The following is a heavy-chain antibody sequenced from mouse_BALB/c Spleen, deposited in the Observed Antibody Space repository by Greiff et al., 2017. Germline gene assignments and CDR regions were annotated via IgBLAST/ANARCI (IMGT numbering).Heavy chain of an antibody. CDR3: ARCDYDSYFDY. CDR2: IDPENGNT. Sequence: EVKLMESGAELVRPGASVKLSCKASGFNIKDYYMHWVKQRPEQGLEWIGWIDPENGNTIYDPKFQGKASITADTSSNTAYLQLSSLTSEDTAVYYCARCDYDSYFDYWGQGTTLTVSS. J-gene: IGHJ2*01. D-gene: IGHD2-4*01. CDR1: GFNIKDYY. V-gene: IGHV14-1*02.